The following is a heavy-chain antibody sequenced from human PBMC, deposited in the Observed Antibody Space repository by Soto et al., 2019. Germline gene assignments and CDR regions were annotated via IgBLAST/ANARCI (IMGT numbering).Heavy chain of an antibody. J-gene: IGHJ6*02. CDR2: IIPISSTT. CDR1: GGNFITFA. Sequence: QVELVQSGAEVKKPGSSVKVSCKASGGNFITFAISWVRQAPGQGLEWMGEIIPISSTTKSAHKFQDKVTISADGDSSTVHMELHSLKSEATDISFCAKKLGIDPFGSDGLNVWGQGTTVSVSS. CDR3: AKKLGIDPFGSDGLNV. V-gene: IGHV1-69*01. D-gene: IGHD7-27*01.